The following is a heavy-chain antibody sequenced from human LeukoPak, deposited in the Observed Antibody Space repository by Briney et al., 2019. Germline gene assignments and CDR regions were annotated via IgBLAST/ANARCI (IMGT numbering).Heavy chain of an antibody. J-gene: IGHJ4*02. Sequence: SETLSLTCTVSGGSISSYYWSWIRQPAGKGLEWIGRIYTSGSTNYNPSLKSRVTMSVGTSKNQFSLKLSSVTAADTAVYYCARDQLFGSGGSWYVYWGQGTLVTVSS. CDR3: ARDQLFGSGGSWYVY. V-gene: IGHV4-4*07. CDR2: IYTSGST. D-gene: IGHD6-13*01. CDR1: GGSISSYY.